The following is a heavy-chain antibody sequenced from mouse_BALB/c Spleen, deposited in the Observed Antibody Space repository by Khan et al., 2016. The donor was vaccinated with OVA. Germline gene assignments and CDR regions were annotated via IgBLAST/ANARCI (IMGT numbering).Heavy chain of an antibody. CDR2: IYPGTDNT. J-gene: IGHJ2*01. CDR3: AREEALYYFDY. CDR1: GYIFTSYW. V-gene: IGHV1S132*01. Sequence: VQLQQFGAELVRPGASVKLSCKTSGYIFTSYWIHWVKQRSGQGLEWIARIYPGTDNTYYNENLKDKATLTADKSSSTAYMQLSSLNSEDSAVYFCAREEALYYFDYWGQGTTLSVSS. D-gene: IGHD3-2*02.